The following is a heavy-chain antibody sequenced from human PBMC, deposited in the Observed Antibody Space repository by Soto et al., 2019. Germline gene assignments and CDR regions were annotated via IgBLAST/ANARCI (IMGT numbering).Heavy chain of an antibody. V-gene: IGHV3-48*04. Sequence: GGSLRLSCAASGFTFSIYSMNWVRQAPGKGLEWVSYISSSGSTINYADSVKGRFTISRDNAKNSRYLQMKSLRAEDTAVYYCARDPIVVVPAAIWLFDYWGQGTLVTVSS. D-gene: IGHD2-2*01. CDR1: GFTFSIYS. J-gene: IGHJ4*02. CDR3: ARDPIVVVPAAIWLFDY. CDR2: ISSSGSTI.